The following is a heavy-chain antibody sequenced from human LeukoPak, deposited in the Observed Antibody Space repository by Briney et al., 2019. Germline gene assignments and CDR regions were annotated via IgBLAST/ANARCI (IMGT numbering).Heavy chain of an antibody. CDR3: ARGRSYAFDI. D-gene: IGHD3-16*02. J-gene: IGHJ3*02. V-gene: IGHV4-61*01. CDR1: GGSVSSGSYY. CDR2: IYYSGST. Sequence: SETLSLTCTVSGGSVSSGSYYWSWIRQPPGKGLEWIGYIYYSGSTNYNPSLKSRVTISVDTSKNQFSLKLSSVTAADTAVYYCARGRSYAFDIWGQGTMVTVSS.